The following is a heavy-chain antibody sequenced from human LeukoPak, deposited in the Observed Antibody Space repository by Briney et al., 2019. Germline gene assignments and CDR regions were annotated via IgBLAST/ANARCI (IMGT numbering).Heavy chain of an antibody. CDR2: FDPEDGET. CDR3: ARHTLYGSGSYYVYYFDY. V-gene: IGHV1-24*01. Sequence: ASVKVSCKVSGYTLTELSMHWVRQAPGKGLEWMGGFDPEDGETIYAQKLQGRVTMTEDTSTDTAYMELSSLRSEDTAVYYCARHTLYGSGSYYVYYFDYWGQGTLVTVSS. J-gene: IGHJ4*02. CDR1: GYTLTELS. D-gene: IGHD3-10*01.